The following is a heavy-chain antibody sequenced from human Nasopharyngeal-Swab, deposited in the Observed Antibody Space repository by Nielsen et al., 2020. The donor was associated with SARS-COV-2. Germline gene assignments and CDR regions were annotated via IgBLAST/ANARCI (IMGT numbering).Heavy chain of an antibody. CDR1: GVIFSEYW. J-gene: IGHJ4*02. CDR3: ARDVGGRDNY. Sequence: GGSLRLSCVASGVIFSEYWMHWVRQSPGKGLLWVSRIDTDGAITNYADSVKGRFTISRDNAKNTLYLQMNSLRADDTAVYYCARDVGGRDNYWGQGALVTVSS. D-gene: IGHD2-15*01. CDR2: IDTDGAIT. V-gene: IGHV3-74*01.